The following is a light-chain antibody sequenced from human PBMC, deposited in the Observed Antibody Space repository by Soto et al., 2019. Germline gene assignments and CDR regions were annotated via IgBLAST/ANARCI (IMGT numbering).Light chain of an antibody. Sequence: QSALTQPASVSWSPGRSVTISCTGTSSDVGDFNYVSWYQHLPGRAPKLIIYDVTNRLSGISYRFSASKSGRTASLTISGLQAEDEADYYCSSYSSSTTHVVFGGGTKLTVL. CDR3: SSYSSSTTHVV. CDR1: SSDVGDFNY. J-gene: IGLJ2*01. V-gene: IGLV2-14*03. CDR2: DVT.